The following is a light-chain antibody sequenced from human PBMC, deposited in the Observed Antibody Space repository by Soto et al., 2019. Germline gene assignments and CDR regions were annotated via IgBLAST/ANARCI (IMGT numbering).Light chain of an antibody. V-gene: IGKV3-11*01. J-gene: IGKJ2*01. Sequence: EIVLTQSPATLSLSPGERATLSCRASQSVSSYLARYQQKPGQAPRLLIYDASNRATGIPARFSGSGSGTDFTLTISSLESEDFAVYYCQQRSNWPPMYTFGQGTKLEIK. CDR2: DAS. CDR3: QQRSNWPPMYT. CDR1: QSVSSY.